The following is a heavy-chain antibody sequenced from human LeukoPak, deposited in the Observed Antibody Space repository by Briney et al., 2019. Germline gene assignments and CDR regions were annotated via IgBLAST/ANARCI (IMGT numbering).Heavy chain of an antibody. J-gene: IGHJ6*02. CDR3: ARRRGDV. V-gene: IGHV3-43*02. Sequence: GGSLRLSCAASGFTFDDYAMHWVRQAPGKGLEWVSLISGDGGSTYYADSVKGRFTISRDNSKNSLYLQMNSLRAEDTAVYYCARRRGDVWGQGTTVTVSS. CDR2: ISGDGGST. D-gene: IGHD3-10*01. CDR1: GFTFDDYA.